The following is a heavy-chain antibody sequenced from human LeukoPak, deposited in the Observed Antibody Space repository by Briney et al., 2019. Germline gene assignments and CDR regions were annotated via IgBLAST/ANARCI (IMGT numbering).Heavy chain of an antibody. CDR1: GFTFRNYW. D-gene: IGHD3-22*01. CDR2: INRDGSEK. CDR3: ARDVYYYDSSGHDF. Sequence: PGGSLRLSCAASGFTFRNYWMNWVRQAPGKGLEWVANINRDGSEKYYVDSVRGRFTISRDNVKNSLYLQLSSLKAEDTGIYYCARDVYYYDSSGHDFWGQGTLVTVSS. V-gene: IGHV3-7*01. J-gene: IGHJ4*02.